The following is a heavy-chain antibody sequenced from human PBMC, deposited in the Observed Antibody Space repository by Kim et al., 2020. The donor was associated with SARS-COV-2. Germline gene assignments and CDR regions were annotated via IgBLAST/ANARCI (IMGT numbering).Heavy chain of an antibody. V-gene: IGHV1-2*02. CDR3: ARGTGPPQRGSNWFDP. Sequence: KFQGRVTMTRDTSLSTAYMELSRLRSDDTAVYYCARGTGPPQRGSNWFDPWGQGTLVTVSS. J-gene: IGHJ5*02. D-gene: IGHD3-9*01.